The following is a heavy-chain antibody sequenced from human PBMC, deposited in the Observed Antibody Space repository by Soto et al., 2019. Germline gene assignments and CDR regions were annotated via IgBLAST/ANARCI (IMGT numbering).Heavy chain of an antibody. CDR1: GGTFRTYS. J-gene: IGHJ6*02. CDR3: AKGAVAETPTSYYYYGMDV. Sequence: QVQLLQSGAEVKKPGSSVRVSCEASGGTFRTYSISWVRQAPGQGLEWMGEIIPIFGTINYAQKFQGRLTITADESTATVYMDLRSLRSDDTALYYCAKGAVAETPTSYYYYGMDVWGQGTTVTVSS. V-gene: IGHV1-69*12. D-gene: IGHD6-19*01. CDR2: IIPIFGTI.